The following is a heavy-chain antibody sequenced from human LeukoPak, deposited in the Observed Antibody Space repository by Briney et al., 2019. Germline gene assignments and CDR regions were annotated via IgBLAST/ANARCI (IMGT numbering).Heavy chain of an antibody. CDR2: ISAYNGNT. CDR3: ARVYCSGGSCYLGYYYYYYMDV. CDR1: GYTFTSYG. D-gene: IGHD2-15*01. Sequence: GASVKVSCKASGYTFTSYGISWVRQAPGQGLEWMGWISAYNGNTNYAQKLQGRVTMTTDTSTSTAYMELRSLRSDDTAVYYCARVYCSGGSCYLGYYYYYYMDVWGKGTTVTVSS. J-gene: IGHJ6*03. V-gene: IGHV1-18*01.